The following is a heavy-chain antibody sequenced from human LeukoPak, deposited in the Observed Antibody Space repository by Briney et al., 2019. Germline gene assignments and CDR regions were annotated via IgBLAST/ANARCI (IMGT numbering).Heavy chain of an antibody. D-gene: IGHD5-12*01. J-gene: IGHJ4*02. V-gene: IGHV3-23*01. CDR1: GLNVSSSY. CDR2: ISGSGGST. CDR3: ALRWLRAYFDY. Sequence: GGSLRLSCAASGLNVSSSYMSWVRQAPGKGLEWVSAISGSGGSTYYADSVKGRFTISRDNSKNTLYLQMNSLRAEDTAVYYCALRWLRAYFDYWGQGTLVTVSS.